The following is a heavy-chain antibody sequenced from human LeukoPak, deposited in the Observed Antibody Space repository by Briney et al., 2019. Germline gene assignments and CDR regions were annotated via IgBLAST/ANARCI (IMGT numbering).Heavy chain of an antibody. Sequence: PGGSLRLSCAASGFTFSCYAMSWVRQAPGKGLEWVSAISGSGGSTYYADSVKGRFTISRDNSKNTLYLQMNSLRAEDTAVYYCAKEIDDYVWGSWDAFDIWGQGTMVTVSS. V-gene: IGHV3-23*01. CDR2: ISGSGGST. CDR3: AKEIDDYVWGSWDAFDI. J-gene: IGHJ3*02. D-gene: IGHD3-16*01. CDR1: GFTFSCYA.